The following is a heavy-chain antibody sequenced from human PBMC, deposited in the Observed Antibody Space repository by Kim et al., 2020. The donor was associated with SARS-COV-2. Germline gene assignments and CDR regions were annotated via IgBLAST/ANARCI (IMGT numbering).Heavy chain of an antibody. Sequence: GRFTNSRDNAKNSLYLQMNSLRAEDTAVYYCARDQLGDFWSGYMGVYFDYWGQGTLVTVSS. V-gene: IGHV3-48*03. J-gene: IGHJ4*02. CDR3: ARDQLGDFWSGYMGVYFDY. D-gene: IGHD3-3*01.